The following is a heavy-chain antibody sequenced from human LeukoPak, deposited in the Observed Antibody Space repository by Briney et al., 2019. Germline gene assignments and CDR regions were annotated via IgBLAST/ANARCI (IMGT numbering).Heavy chain of an antibody. CDR3: ARDRYSGWTNWFDP. Sequence: PGGPLSLSCAASGFTHSSYDMHGLRQATGKGLEWVSALGTAGDPYYLGSVKRRFTISRDNSKNTLYLQMNSLRAEHTAVYYCARDRYSGWTNWFDPWGQGTLVTVSS. J-gene: IGHJ5*02. CDR2: LGTAGDP. V-gene: IGHV3-13*05. CDR1: GFTHSSYD. D-gene: IGHD6-19*01.